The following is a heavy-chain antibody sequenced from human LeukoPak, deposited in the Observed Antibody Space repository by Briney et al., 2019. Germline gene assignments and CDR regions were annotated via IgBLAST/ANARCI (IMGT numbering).Heavy chain of an antibody. V-gene: IGHV3-66*01. Sequence: GGSLRLSCAASGFTVSSNYMSWVRQAPGKGLEWVSVIYSGGSTYYADSVNGRFTISRDNSKNTLYLQRNSLRAEDTAVYYCARNQAGDWFDPWGQGTLVTVSS. J-gene: IGHJ5*02. CDR1: GFTVSSNY. CDR3: ARNQAGDWFDP. CDR2: IYSGGST.